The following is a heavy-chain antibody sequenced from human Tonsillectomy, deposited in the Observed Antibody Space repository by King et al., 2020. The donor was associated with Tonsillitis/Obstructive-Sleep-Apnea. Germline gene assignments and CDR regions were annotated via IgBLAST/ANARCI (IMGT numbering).Heavy chain of an antibody. CDR3: ARQIVVVVTASRTCAFDY. D-gene: IGHD2-21*02. CDR1: GGSISSSSYY. V-gene: IGHV4-39*01. J-gene: IGHJ4*02. CDR2: IYYSGST. Sequence: LQLQESGPGLVKPSETLSLTCTVSGGSISSSSYYWGWIRQPPGKGLEWIGSIYYSGSTYYNPSLKSRVTISVDTSKNQFSLKLSSVTAADTAVYYCARQIVVVVTASRTCAFDYWGQGTLVTVSS.